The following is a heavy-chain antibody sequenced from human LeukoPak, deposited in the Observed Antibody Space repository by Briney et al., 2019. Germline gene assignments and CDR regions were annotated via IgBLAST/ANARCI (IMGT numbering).Heavy chain of an antibody. D-gene: IGHD2-15*01. V-gene: IGHV3-23*01. Sequence: GGSQRLSCAASGFTFSSSAMSWVRQAPGKGLEWVSAISNNGGYTYYADSVQGRFTISRDNSKSTLCLQMNSLRAEDTAVYYCAKQLGYCSDGSCYFPYWGQGTLVTVSS. CDR1: GFTFSSSA. CDR3: AKQLGYCSDGSCYFPY. J-gene: IGHJ4*02. CDR2: ISNNGGYT.